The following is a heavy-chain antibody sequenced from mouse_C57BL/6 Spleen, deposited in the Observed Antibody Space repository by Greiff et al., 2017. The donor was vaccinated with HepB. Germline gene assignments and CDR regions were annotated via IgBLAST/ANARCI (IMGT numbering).Heavy chain of an antibody. CDR1: GYTFTSYW. V-gene: IGHV1-52*01. J-gene: IGHJ1*03. D-gene: IGHD4-1*01. CDR3: ARYGAGGTRYFDV. CDR2: IDPSDSET. Sequence: QVQLQQPGAELVRPGSSVKLSCKASGYTFTSYWMHWVKQRPIQGLEWIGNIDPSDSETHYNQKYKDKATLTVDKSSSTAYMQLSSLTSEDSAVYYCARYGAGGTRYFDVWGTGTTVTVSS.